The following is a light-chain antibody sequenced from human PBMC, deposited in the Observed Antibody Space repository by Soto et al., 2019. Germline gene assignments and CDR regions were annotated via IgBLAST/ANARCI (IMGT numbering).Light chain of an antibody. CDR1: QGISNW. Sequence: DIQMTQPPSSVSASVGDRATITCRASQGISNWLAWYQQQPGKAPNLRIYADSSLQSGVPSRFSGGGSGTHFTLIISSLQPEDFATYYCQQTNTFLPLTFGGGTKVEIK. CDR2: ADS. V-gene: IGKV1-12*01. J-gene: IGKJ4*01. CDR3: QQTNTFLPLT.